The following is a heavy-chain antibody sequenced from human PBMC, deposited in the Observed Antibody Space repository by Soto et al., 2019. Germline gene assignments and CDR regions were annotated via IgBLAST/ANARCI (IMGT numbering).Heavy chain of an antibody. J-gene: IGHJ4*02. V-gene: IGHV3-23*02. Sequence: GGSLRLSCAASGFTFSSYAMSWVRQAPGKGLEWVSAISGSGGSTYYGDSVKGRFTITRDNSKNTRYLQMNSLRAEDTAVYYCAKDPGAYCGGDCQYYFDYWGQGTLVTVSS. CDR3: AKDPGAYCGGDCQYYFDY. CDR1: GFTFSSYA. CDR2: ISGSGGST. D-gene: IGHD2-21*01.